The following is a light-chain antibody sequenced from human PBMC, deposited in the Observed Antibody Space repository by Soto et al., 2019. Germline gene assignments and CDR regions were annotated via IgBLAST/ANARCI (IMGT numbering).Light chain of an antibody. CDR1: SSNIGAGYD. V-gene: IGLV1-40*01. J-gene: IGLJ2*01. Sequence: QSAVTQPPSVSGAPGQTVTISCTGSSSNIGAGYDVHWYQQFPGTAPKLLISGSNNRPSGVPDRFSGSKSGTSASLAITGLQPEHEANYYCQSFDLSLSAVILGGGTKLTVL. CDR2: GSN. CDR3: QSFDLSLSAVI.